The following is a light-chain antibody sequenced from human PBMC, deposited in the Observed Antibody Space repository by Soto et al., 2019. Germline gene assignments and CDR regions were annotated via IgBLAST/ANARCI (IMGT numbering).Light chain of an antibody. CDR3: QQYGTPLFT. CDR1: QSVTNNF. CDR2: GAS. Sequence: MGLTQSPGTLSLSPGERATLSCGASQSVTNNFLAWYQQRPGQAPRLLIYGASSRATGVPDRFSGSGSGTDFTLTISRLEPGDFAVYYCQQYGTPLFTFGPGTRWIS. J-gene: IGKJ3*01. V-gene: IGKV3-20*01.